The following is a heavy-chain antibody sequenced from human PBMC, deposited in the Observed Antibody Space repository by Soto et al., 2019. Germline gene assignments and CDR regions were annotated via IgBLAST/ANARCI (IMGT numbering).Heavy chain of an antibody. Sequence: SETLSLTCTVSGGSISSSRYYWGWIRQPPGKGLEWIGSIYYSGSTYYNPSLKSRVTISVDTSKNQFSLKLSSVTAADTAVYYCARLIGDSWLDSWGQGTLVTVS. CDR2: IYYSGST. CDR1: GGSISSSRYY. CDR3: ARLIGDSWLDS. J-gene: IGHJ5*01. V-gene: IGHV4-39*01.